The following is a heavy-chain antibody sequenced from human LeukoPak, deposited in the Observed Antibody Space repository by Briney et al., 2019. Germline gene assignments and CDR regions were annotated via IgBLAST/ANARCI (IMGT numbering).Heavy chain of an antibody. J-gene: IGHJ4*02. V-gene: IGHV3-7*02. CDR1: GLTFSKSG. CDR2: IKSYYSET. D-gene: IGHD6-19*01. CDR3: ASGTGWLNEW. Sequence: PGGSLRLSCTASGLTFSKSGMNWGRQAPGQGLERIAIIKSYYSETIYVDSVRSRFTNSRDNAKNSLQLQMSSLKVEDTAVLGCASGTGWLNEWWDQGT.